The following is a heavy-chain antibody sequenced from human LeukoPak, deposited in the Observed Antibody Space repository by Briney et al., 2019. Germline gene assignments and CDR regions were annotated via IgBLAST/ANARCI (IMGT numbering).Heavy chain of an antibody. CDR2: NYTSGSP. D-gene: IGHD3-22*01. J-gene: IGHJ6*03. Sequence: KPSQTLSLTCTVSGGSISSGSYYWSWIRQPAGKGLGWNRRNYTSGSPNYNPSLKNQVTISVDTSKNQFSLKLSSVTAADTAVYYCARVKDYYDSSGYPASYYYYMDVWGKGTTVTIPS. V-gene: IGHV4-61*02. CDR1: GGSISSGSYY. CDR3: ARVKDYYDSSGYPASYYYYMDV.